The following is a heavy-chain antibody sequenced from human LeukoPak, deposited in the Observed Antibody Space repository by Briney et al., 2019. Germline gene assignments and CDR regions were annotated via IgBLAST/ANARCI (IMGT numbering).Heavy chain of an antibody. J-gene: IGHJ5*02. CDR1: GCSISSSGYY. CDR2: IYYSGST. Sequence: SSETLSLTCTVSGCSISSSGYYWSWIRQLPGKGLEWIGYIYYSGSTYYNPSLKSRVTISVDTSKDQFSLKLSSVTAADTAVYYCARDKDPLGRNWFDPWGQGTLVTVSS. V-gene: IGHV4-31*03. CDR3: ARDKDPLGRNWFDP. D-gene: IGHD7-27*01.